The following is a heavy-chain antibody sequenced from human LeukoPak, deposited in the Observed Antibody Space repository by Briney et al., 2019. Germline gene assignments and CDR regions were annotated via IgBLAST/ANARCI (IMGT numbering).Heavy chain of an antibody. V-gene: IGHV3-23*01. D-gene: IGHD6-13*01. CDR1: GFTFSSTT. J-gene: IGHJ4*02. Sequence: PGGSLRLSCVASGFTFSSTTMGWVRQAPGRGLEWVSSITAIDGRTYYADSVRGRFTISRDNSKNTVYLQLNSLRAGDTAIYCCTKDRRGPAAGTWYFDSWGQGTLVTVSS. CDR3: TKDRRGPAAGTWYFDS. CDR2: ITAIDGRT.